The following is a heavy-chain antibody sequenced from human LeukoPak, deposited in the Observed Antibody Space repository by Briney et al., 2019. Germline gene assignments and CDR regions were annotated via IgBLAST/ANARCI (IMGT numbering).Heavy chain of an antibody. J-gene: IGHJ5*02. CDR1: GIPFNNYA. V-gene: IGHV1-69*01. Sequence: ASVKVSCKASGIPFNNYAISWVRQAPGQGLEWMGGIIPIFGTANYAQKFQGRVTITADESTSTAYMELSSLRSEDTAVYYCASMLRYYYDSSGYSYLPWGQGTLVTVSS. D-gene: IGHD3-22*01. CDR3: ASMLRYYYDSSGYSYLP. CDR2: IIPIFGTA.